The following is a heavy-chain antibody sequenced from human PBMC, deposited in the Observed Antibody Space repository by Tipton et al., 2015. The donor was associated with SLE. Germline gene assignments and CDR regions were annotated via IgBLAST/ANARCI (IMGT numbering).Heavy chain of an antibody. D-gene: IGHD1-26*01. CDR2: ISSSSSYI. CDR3: AKRIGWETAFDI. CDR1: GFTCSSYS. V-gene: IGHV3-21*01. J-gene: IGHJ3*02. Sequence: SLRLSCAASGFTCSSYSMNWVRQAPGKGLEWVSSISSSSSYIYYADSVKGRFTIPRDNAKNSLYLQMNSLRAEDTAVYYCAKRIGWETAFDIWGQGTMVTVSS.